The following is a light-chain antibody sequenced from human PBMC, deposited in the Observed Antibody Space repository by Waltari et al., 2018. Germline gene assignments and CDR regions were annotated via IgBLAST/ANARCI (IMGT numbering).Light chain of an antibody. CDR1: QNINSN. CDR3: QQYNNWPPWT. J-gene: IGKJ1*01. CDR2: GAS. Sequence: EIVMTQSPATLPVSPGEGATLPCRASQNINSNLAWYQQQPGQTPRLLIYGASTRAIGIPARFSGSGSGTEFTLTISSLQSEDFALYYCQQYNNWPPWTFGQGTKVEIK. V-gene: IGKV3D-15*01.